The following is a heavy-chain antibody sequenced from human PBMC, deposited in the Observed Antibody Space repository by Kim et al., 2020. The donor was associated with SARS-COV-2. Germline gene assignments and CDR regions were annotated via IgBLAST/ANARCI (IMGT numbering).Heavy chain of an antibody. V-gene: IGHV3-30*18. Sequence: GGSLRLSCAASGFTVSSCGMHWVRQAPGKGLEWLTVITYDGDNNKKYYADSVSGRFTISRDNSRNTLYLNMNSLRVEDTALYYCVKEQSSGWYRTSDYWG. J-gene: IGHJ4*01. CDR1: GFTVSSCG. CDR3: VKEQSSGWYRTSDY. D-gene: IGHD6-19*01. CDR2: ITYDGDNNKK.